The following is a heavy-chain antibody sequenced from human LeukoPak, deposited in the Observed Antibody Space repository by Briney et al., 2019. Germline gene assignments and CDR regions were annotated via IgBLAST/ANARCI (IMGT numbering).Heavy chain of an antibody. V-gene: IGHV3-21*01. CDR2: ISSSSGYI. J-gene: IGHJ4*02. Sequence: GGSLRLSCAASGFTFNSYSLNWVRQAPGKGLEWVSSISSSSGYIYYADSVKGRFTISRDNAKNSVYLQMNSLRAEDSAVYYCARGSMSYFDYWGQGTLVTVSS. CDR3: ARGSMSYFDY. CDR1: GFTFNSYS.